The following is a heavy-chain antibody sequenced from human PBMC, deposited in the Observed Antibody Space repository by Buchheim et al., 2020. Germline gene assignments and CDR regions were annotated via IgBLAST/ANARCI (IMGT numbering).Heavy chain of an antibody. V-gene: IGHV3-74*01. CDR3: AACAGATGSWFDP. D-gene: IGHD1-26*01. Sequence: EVQLVESGGGLVQPGGSLRLSCAASGFTFSGYWVHWVRQTPGKGLVWVSRIISVGSYTNYPDSLKGRFTISIDNAKNTLYLQMNSLRAEDTAVYYCAACAGATGSWFDPWGQGTL. J-gene: IGHJ5*02. CDR2: IISVGSYT. CDR1: GFTFSGYW.